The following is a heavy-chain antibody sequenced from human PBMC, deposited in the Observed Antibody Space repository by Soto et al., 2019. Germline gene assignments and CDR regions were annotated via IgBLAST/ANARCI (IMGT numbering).Heavy chain of an antibody. CDR1: GGTFSSYA. CDR2: IIPIFGTA. V-gene: IGHV1-69*13. CDR3: ARVGCSGGSCYHSRFGYFDY. D-gene: IGHD2-15*01. Sequence: SVKVSCKASGGTFSSYAISWVRQAPGQGLEWMGGIIPIFGTANYAQKFQGRVTITADESTSTAYMELSSLRSEDTAVYYCARVGCSGGSCYHSRFGYFDYWGQGTLVTVSS. J-gene: IGHJ4*02.